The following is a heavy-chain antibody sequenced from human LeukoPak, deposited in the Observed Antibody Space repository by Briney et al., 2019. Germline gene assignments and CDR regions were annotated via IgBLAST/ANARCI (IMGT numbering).Heavy chain of an antibody. D-gene: IGHD3-10*01. CDR2: IYSGGST. CDR1: GFTVSSNY. CDR3: AREPYYGSGSYAFDI. Sequence: GGSLRLSCAASGFTVSSNYMSWVRQALGKGLEWVSVIYSGGSTYYADSVKGRFTISRDNSKNTLYLQMNSLRAEDTAVYYCAREPYYGSGSYAFDIWGQGTMVTVSS. J-gene: IGHJ3*02. V-gene: IGHV3-53*01.